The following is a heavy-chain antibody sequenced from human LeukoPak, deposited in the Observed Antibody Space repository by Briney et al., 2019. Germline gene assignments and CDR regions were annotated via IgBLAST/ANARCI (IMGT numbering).Heavy chain of an antibody. V-gene: IGHV1-69*01. CDR2: IIPIFGTA. Sequence: SVKVSCKASGGTFSSYAISWVRQAPGQGLEWMGGIIPIFGTANYAQKFQGRVTITADESTSTAYMELSSLRSEDTAVYYCAIRSPYSSGWYSMDYWGQGTLVTVSS. J-gene: IGHJ4*02. CDR3: AIRSPYSSGWYSMDY. D-gene: IGHD6-19*01. CDR1: GGTFSSYA.